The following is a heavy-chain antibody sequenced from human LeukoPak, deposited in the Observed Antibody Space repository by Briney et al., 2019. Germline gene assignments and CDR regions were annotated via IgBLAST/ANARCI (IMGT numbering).Heavy chain of an antibody. CDR3: ARGSCLRRDRRYYFDY. CDR1: GFTFSSYW. D-gene: IGHD5/OR15-5a*01. Sequence: GGSLRLSCAASGFTFSSYWMSWVRQAPGKGLEWVANIKQVGSEKYYVDSVKGRFTISRDNAKNSLYLQMNSLRAEDTAVYYCARGSCLRRDRRYYFDYWGQGTLVTVSS. J-gene: IGHJ4*02. CDR2: IKQVGSEK. V-gene: IGHV3-7*01.